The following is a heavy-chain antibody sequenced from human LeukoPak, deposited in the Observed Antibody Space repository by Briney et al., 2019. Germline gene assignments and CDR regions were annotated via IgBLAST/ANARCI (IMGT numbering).Heavy chain of an antibody. Sequence: GASVKVSCKASGYTFTGYYMHWVRQAPGQGLEWMGWINPNSGGTNYAQKFQGRVTMTRDTSISTAYMELSRLRSDDTAVYYCARFNSGYDGLELDYWGQGTLVTVSS. J-gene: IGHJ4*02. CDR2: INPNSGGT. CDR1: GYTFTGYY. D-gene: IGHD5-12*01. CDR3: ARFNSGYDGLELDY. V-gene: IGHV1-2*02.